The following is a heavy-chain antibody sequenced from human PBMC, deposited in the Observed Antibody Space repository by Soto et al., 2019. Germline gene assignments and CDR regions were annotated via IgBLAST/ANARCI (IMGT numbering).Heavy chain of an antibody. CDR2: VDSSSNTV. V-gene: IGHV3-48*02. CDR1: GFTFSRYS. Sequence: GGSLRLSCAASGFTFSRYSMNWVRQAPGKGLEWLSYVDSSSNTVYYADSVKGRFIISRDNAKNSLYLQMNSLRDEDTAVYYCARGGVATIFGDSWGQGTLVTVSS. D-gene: IGHD5-12*01. J-gene: IGHJ4*02. CDR3: ARGGVATIFGDS.